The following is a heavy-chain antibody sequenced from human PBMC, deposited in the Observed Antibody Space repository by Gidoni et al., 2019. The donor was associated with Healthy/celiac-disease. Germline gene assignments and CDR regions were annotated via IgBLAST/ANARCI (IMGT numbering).Heavy chain of an antibody. J-gene: IGHJ3*02. CDR1: GYSFTSYW. D-gene: IGHD6-19*01. V-gene: IGHV5-51*03. Sequence: EVQLVQSGAEVKKPGESLKISCKGSGYSFTSYWIGWVRQMPGKGLEWMGIIYPGDSDTRYSPSFQGQVTISADKSISTAYLQWSSLKASDTAMYYCARPISSGWYREIIDAFDIWGQGTMVTVSS. CDR2: IYPGDSDT. CDR3: ARPISSGWYREIIDAFDI.